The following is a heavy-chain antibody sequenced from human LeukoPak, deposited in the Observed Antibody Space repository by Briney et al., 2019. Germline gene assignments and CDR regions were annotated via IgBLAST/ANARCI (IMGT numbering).Heavy chain of an antibody. D-gene: IGHD2-2*01. CDR3: ARSVVPAAQVPYYFDH. CDR2: IYPGDSDT. V-gene: IGHV5-51*01. CDR1: GYSFTSYW. Sequence: GESLKISCKGSGYSFTSYWIGWVRQMPGKGLEWMGIIYPGDSDTRYSPSFQGQVTISADKSISTAYLQWSSLKASDTAMYYCARSVVPAAQVPYYFDHWGQGTLVTVSS. J-gene: IGHJ4*02.